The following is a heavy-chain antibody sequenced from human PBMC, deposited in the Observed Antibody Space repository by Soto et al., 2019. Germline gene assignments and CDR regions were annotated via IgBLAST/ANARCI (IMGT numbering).Heavy chain of an antibody. J-gene: IGHJ6*02. V-gene: IGHV1-2*02. CDR3: AKITMVRGDLDYYGMDV. CDR1: GYTFTGYY. CDR2: INPNSGGT. Sequence: ASVKVSCKASGYTFTGYYMHWVRQAPGQGLEWMGWINPNSGGTNYAQKFQGRVTMTRDTSISTAYMELSRLRSDDTAVYYCAKITMVRGDLDYYGMDVWGQGTTVTVSS. D-gene: IGHD3-10*01.